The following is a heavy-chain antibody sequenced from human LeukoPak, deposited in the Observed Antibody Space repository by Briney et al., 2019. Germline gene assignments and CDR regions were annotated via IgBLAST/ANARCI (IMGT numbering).Heavy chain of an antibody. CDR2: ISGSGGST. CDR3: ANSYGDWDYYYGMDV. Sequence: GGSLRLSCAASGFTFSSYAMSWVRQAPGKGLEWVSAISGSGGSTYYGDSVKGRFTISRDNSKNTLYLQMNSLRAEDTAVYYCANSYGDWDYYYGMDVWGQGTTVTVSS. V-gene: IGHV3-23*01. CDR1: GFTFSSYA. J-gene: IGHJ6*02. D-gene: IGHD4-17*01.